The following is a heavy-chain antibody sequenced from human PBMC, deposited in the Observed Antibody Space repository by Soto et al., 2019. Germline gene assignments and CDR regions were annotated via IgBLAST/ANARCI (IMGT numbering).Heavy chain of an antibody. Sequence: QVQLVQSGAEVKKPGASLKVSCKASGYTFSNFGVSWVRQAPGQGLEWIGWINPDNGDTNYGQKFQGRATMTTDTFTLSAYMEVRGLRPDHTAVYYGARGVRVSAYLAAYMDGWGEGTTVTVSS. D-gene: IGHD3-10*02. V-gene: IGHV1-18*01. CDR2: INPDNGDT. CDR3: ARGVRVSAYLAAYMDG. J-gene: IGHJ6*03. CDR1: GYTFSNFG.